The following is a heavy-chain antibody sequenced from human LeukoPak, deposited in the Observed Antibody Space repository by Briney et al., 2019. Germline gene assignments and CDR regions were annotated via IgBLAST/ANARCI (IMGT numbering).Heavy chain of an antibody. CDR2: VNPNSGGT. V-gene: IGHV1-2*02. CDR1: GYTFTGYY. Sequence: ASVKLSCKASGYTFTGYYMHWVRQAPGQGLEWMGWVNPNSGGTNYAQKFQGRVTMTRDTSISTAYMELSRLRSDDTAVYYCTRDFDNPENSCPSTSCIDVWGQGTTVTVSS. J-gene: IGHJ6*02. CDR3: TRDFDNPENSCPSTSCIDV. D-gene: IGHD2-2*01.